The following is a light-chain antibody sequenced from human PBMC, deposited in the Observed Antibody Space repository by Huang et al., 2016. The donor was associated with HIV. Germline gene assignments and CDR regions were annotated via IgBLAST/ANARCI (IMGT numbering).Light chain of an antibody. Sequence: IQLTQSPSSLSASVGDRVTITCRASQGISSYLAWYQQQPGKAPKLLIYAASTLEGGGPSRFSGSGSGTDFTLTISSLRPEDFATYYCQQLINYPVTFGGGTKVEIK. CDR3: QQLINYPVT. V-gene: IGKV1-9*01. J-gene: IGKJ4*01. CDR2: AAS. CDR1: QGISSY.